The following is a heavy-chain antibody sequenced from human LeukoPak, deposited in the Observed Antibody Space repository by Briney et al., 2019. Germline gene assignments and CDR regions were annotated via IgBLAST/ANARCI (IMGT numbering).Heavy chain of an antibody. CDR3: ARGNYDSSGYYVDY. Sequence: SETLSLTCAVYGGSFSGYYWSWIRQPPGKGLEWIGEINHSGSTNYNPSLKSRVTMSVDTSKNQFSLKLSSVTAADTAVYYCARGNYDSSGYYVDYWGQGTLVTVSS. CDR2: INHSGST. D-gene: IGHD3-22*01. V-gene: IGHV4-34*01. J-gene: IGHJ4*02. CDR1: GGSFSGYY.